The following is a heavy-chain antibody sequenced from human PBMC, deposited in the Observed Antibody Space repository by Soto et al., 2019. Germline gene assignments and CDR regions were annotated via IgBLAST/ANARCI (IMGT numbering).Heavy chain of an antibody. CDR3: ARGQDSLTIFGVVTRYYYYYYMDV. V-gene: IGHV3-66*01. Sequence: GGSLRLSCAASGFTVSSNYMSWVRQAPGKGLEWVSVIYSGGSTYYADSVKGRFTISRDSSKNTLYLQMNSLRAEDTAVYYCARGQDSLTIFGVVTRYYYYYYMDVWGKGTTVTVSS. D-gene: IGHD3-3*01. CDR2: IYSGGST. CDR1: GFTVSSNY. J-gene: IGHJ6*03.